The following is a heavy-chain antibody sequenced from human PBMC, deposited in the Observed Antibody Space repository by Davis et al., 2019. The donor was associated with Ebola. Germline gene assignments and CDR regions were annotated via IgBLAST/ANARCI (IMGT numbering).Heavy chain of an antibody. J-gene: IGHJ4*02. V-gene: IGHV4-61*09. D-gene: IGHD3-22*01. CDR2: IYTRGST. Sequence: SETLSLTCTVSGDSISTGSYYWSWIRQPGKGLEWIGHIYTRGSTNYNPSVKSRVTISVDTSKNQFSLKLSSVTASDTAVYYCARDRHDTSGYGFWGQGALVTVSS. CDR1: GDSISTGSYY. CDR3: ARDRHDTSGYGF.